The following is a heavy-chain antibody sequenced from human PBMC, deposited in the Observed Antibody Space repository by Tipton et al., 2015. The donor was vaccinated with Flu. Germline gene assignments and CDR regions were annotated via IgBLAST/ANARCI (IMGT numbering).Heavy chain of an antibody. CDR3: ARLSYYDVDLKNFYFDY. J-gene: IGHJ4*02. CDR1: SGSIRSTNYF. Sequence: VKPSETLSLTCTVSSGSIRSTNYFCAWIRQPPGKGLELIGSIYPSGTTYYNPSLKSRVTISADTSKSQFSLMLRSVTAADTAVYYCARLSYYDVDLKNFYFDYWGQGALVTVSS. D-gene: IGHD3-10*02. V-gene: IGHV4-39*01. CDR2: IYPSGTT.